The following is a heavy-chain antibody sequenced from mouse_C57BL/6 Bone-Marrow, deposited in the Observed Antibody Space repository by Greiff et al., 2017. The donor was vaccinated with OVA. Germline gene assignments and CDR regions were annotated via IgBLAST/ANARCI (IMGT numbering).Heavy chain of an antibody. V-gene: IGHV5-6*01. J-gene: IGHJ2*01. CDR2: ISSGGSYT. CDR3: ARRDYYGSVFDY. Sequence: EVQRVESGGDLVKPGGSLKLSCAASGFTFSSYGMSWVRQTPDKRLEWVATISSGGSYTYYPDSVKGRFTISRDNAKNTLYLQMSSLKSEDTAMYYCARRDYYGSVFDYWGQGTTLTVSS. CDR1: GFTFSSYG. D-gene: IGHD1-1*01.